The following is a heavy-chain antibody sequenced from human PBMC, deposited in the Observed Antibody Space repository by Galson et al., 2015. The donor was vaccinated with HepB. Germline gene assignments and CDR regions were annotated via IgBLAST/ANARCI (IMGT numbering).Heavy chain of an antibody. Sequence: ETLSLTCTVSGGSISSSSYYWGWIRQPPGKGLEWIGSIYYSGSTYYNPSLKSRVTISVDTSKNQFSLKLSSVTAADTAVYYCARHAAAGSSIAPFDYWGQGTLVTVSS. CDR3: ARHAAAGSSIAPFDY. V-gene: IGHV4-39*01. CDR2: IYYSGST. J-gene: IGHJ4*02. D-gene: IGHD2-15*01. CDR1: GGSISSSSYY.